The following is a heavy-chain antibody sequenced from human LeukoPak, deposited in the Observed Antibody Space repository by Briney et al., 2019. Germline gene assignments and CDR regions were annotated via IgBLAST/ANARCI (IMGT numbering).Heavy chain of an antibody. CDR2: IFSST. CDR3: ARRAGAYSHPYDY. V-gene: IGHV3-53*01. Sequence: GGSLRLSCTVSGFTVSSNSMSWVRQAPGKGLEWVSFIFSSTHYSDSVKGRFTISRDNSKNTLYLQMNSLRAEDTAVYYCARRAGAYSHPYDYWGQGTLVTVSS. D-gene: IGHD4/OR15-4a*01. J-gene: IGHJ4*02. CDR1: GFTVSSNS.